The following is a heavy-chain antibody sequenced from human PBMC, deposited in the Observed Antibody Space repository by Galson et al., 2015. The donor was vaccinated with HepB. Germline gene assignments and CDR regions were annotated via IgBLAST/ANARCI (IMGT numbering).Heavy chain of an antibody. CDR2: IIPIFGTA. J-gene: IGHJ5*02. CDR3: ARDPLERYCSGGSCYSYNWFDP. Sequence: SVTVSCKASGGTFSSYAISWVRQAPGQGLEWMGGIIPIFGTANYAQKFQGRVTITADESTSTAYMELSSLRSEDTAVYYCARDPLERYCSGGSCYSYNWFDPWGQGTLVTVSS. V-gene: IGHV1-69*13. CDR1: GGTFSSYA. D-gene: IGHD2-15*01.